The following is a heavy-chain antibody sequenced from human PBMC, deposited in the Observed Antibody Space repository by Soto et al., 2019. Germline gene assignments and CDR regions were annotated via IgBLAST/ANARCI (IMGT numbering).Heavy chain of an antibody. CDR2: ITGSTGTT. CDR1: GFTFSNFA. J-gene: IGHJ4*02. CDR3: AKGRGGSGSLTPRVDF. Sequence: EVQVLESGGGSVQPGGSLRLSCAASGFTFSNFAMSWVRHAPGKGLEWVSEITGSTGTTYYADSVRGRFIISRDNSKNTVHLQMNSLRAEDTALYYCAKGRGGSGSLTPRVDFWGQGTLVTVSS. V-gene: IGHV3-23*01. D-gene: IGHD3-10*01.